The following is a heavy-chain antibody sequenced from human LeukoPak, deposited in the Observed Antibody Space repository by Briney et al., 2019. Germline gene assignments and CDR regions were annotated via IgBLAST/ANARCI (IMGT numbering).Heavy chain of an antibody. J-gene: IGHJ4*02. CDR1: GYTFTSYG. Sequence: ASVKVSCKASGYTFTSYGISWVRQAPGQGLEWMGWISAYNGNTNYAQKLQGRVTMTTDTSTSTAYMELRSLRSDDTAVYYCASEDGYCSSTSCSPGVDYWGQGTLVTVSS. CDR2: ISAYNGNT. CDR3: ASEDGYCSSTSCSPGVDY. V-gene: IGHV1-18*01. D-gene: IGHD2-2*01.